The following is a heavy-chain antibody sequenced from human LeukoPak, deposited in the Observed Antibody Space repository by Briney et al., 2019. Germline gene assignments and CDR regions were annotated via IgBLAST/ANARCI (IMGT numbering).Heavy chain of an antibody. CDR3: ASRVGVAGTFDAFDL. CDR1: GYNFPRHW. CDR2: IFPDDSDT. J-gene: IGHJ3*01. V-gene: IGHV5-51*01. Sequence: GESLKISCATSGYNFPRHWIGWVRQMPGKGLEHVGVIFPDDSDTRYSPSSEGHVTISADTSTNTAYLQWRSLQASDTAMYFYASRVGVAGTFDAFDLWGQGTMVTVSS. D-gene: IGHD2-21*02.